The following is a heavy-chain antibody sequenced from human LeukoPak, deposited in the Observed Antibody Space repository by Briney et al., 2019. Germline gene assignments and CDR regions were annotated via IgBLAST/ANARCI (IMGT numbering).Heavy chain of an antibody. CDR2: ISGSTGST. CDR1: GFTFSTYA. CDR3: AKGLSSYYGSGSNY. J-gene: IGHJ4*02. Sequence: GGSLRLSCAASGFTFSTYAMSWVRQASGRGLEWDSAISGSTGSTYYADSVKGRFTISRDNSKNTLYLQMNSLRVEDTAVYYCAKGLSSYYGSGSNYWGQGTLVTVSS. D-gene: IGHD3-10*01. V-gene: IGHV3-23*01.